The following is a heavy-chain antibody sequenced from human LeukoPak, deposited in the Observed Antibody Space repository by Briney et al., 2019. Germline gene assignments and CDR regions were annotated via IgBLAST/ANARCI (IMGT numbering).Heavy chain of an antibody. V-gene: IGHV1-69*05. D-gene: IGHD2-2*01. J-gene: IGHJ6*03. Sequence: SVKVSCKASGGTFSSYAISWVRQAPGQGLEWMGRIIPIFGTANYAQKFQGRVTLTTDESTSTAYMELSSLRSEDTAVYYCARASRRYCSSTSCKGSFGLHYYYYMDVWGKGTTVTVSS. CDR3: ARASRRYCSSTSCKGSFGLHYYYYMDV. CDR2: IIPIFGTA. CDR1: GGTFSSYA.